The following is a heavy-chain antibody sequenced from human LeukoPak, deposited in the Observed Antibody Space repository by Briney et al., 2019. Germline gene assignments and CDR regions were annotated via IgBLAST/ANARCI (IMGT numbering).Heavy chain of an antibody. CDR2: ISGSGSST. D-gene: IGHD7-27*01. J-gene: IGHJ4*02. Sequence: QPGGSLRLSCAASGFSFSNYAMSWVRQAPGKGLEWVSAISGSGSSTFYADSVKGRFTISRDNSKNTLYLQMNSLRAEDTAVYYCATTADYWGSYGWGQGTLVTVSS. CDR3: ATTADYWGSYG. CDR1: GFSFSNYA. V-gene: IGHV3-23*01.